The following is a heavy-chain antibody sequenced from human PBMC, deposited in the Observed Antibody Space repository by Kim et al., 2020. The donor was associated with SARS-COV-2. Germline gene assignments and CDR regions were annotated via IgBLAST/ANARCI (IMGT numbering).Heavy chain of an antibody. CDR3: ARDRYSYGLNWFDP. CDR2: INTNTGNP. D-gene: IGHD5-18*01. V-gene: IGHV7-4-1*02. J-gene: IGHJ5*02. Sequence: APGQGLEWMGWINTNTGNPTYAQGFTGRFVFSLDTSVSTAYLQISSLKAEDTAVYYCARDRYSYGLNWFDPWGQGTLVTVSS.